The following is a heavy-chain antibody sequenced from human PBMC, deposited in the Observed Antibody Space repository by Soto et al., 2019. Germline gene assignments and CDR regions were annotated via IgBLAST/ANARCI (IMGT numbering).Heavy chain of an antibody. CDR2: IYYSGST. CDR3: ARDVEWHDSSGYYDY. CDR1: GGSISSGDYY. D-gene: IGHD3-22*01. Sequence: SETLSLTXTVSGGSISSGDYYWSWIRQPPGKGLEWIGYIYYSGSTYYNPSLKSRVTISVDTSKNQFSLKLSSVTAADTAVYYCARDVEWHDSSGYYDYWGQGTLVTVSS. V-gene: IGHV4-30-4*01. J-gene: IGHJ4*02.